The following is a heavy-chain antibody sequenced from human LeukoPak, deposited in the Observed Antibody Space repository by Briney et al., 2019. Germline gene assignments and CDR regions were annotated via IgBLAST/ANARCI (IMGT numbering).Heavy chain of an antibody. J-gene: IGHJ4*02. Sequence: PGGSLRLSCATSGFTFSGYGMHWVRQAPGKGLEWVAIISYDGSNKYYADSVKGRFTISRDNSKNTLYLQMNSLRAEVTAVYYCARDGGATTYFDYWGQGTLVTVSS. V-gene: IGHV3-30*19. D-gene: IGHD1-26*01. CDR1: GFTFSGYG. CDR3: ARDGGATTYFDY. CDR2: ISYDGSNK.